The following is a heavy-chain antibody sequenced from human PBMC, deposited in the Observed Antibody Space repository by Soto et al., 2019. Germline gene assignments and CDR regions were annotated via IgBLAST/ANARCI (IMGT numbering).Heavy chain of an antibody. Sequence: PGGSLRLSCAASGFTFTNYWMHWVRQVPGKGLVWVSRIDGVGAGTSYSDSVRGRFTISRDNAENMLYLQMNSLRAEDTAVYYCTTAFEYWGQGTLVTVSS. V-gene: IGHV3-74*01. CDR2: IDGVGAGT. CDR1: GFTFTNYW. J-gene: IGHJ4*02. CDR3: TTAFEY.